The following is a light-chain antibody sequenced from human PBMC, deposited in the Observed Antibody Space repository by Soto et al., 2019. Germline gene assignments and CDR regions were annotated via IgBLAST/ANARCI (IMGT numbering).Light chain of an antibody. V-gene: IGKV3-20*01. J-gene: IGKJ4*01. Sequence: EIVLTQSPGTLSLSPGERATLSCRARQRISNSFLVWYQQKPGQAPRLLIYGASSRATGISDRFSGSGSGTDFTLTITRLEPEDFAVYSCQQYGSSLLTLGGGTKVEIK. CDR3: QQYGSSLLT. CDR2: GAS. CDR1: QRISNSF.